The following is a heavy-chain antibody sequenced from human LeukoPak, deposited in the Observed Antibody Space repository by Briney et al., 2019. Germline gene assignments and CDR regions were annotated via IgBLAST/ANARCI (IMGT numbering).Heavy chain of an antibody. J-gene: IGHJ4*02. D-gene: IGHD2-21*01. V-gene: IGHV3-33*01. CDR3: ARGYRDSLSYYLDS. Sequence: PGRSLGLSCATSGYPFSNNGIHWVRQAPGQGLEWVAVIWNDGSKKYYADSVKGRFTISSDSSKSTLYLQLDSLRVEDTAVYYCARGYRDSLSYYLDSWGQGTLVTVSS. CDR1: GYPFSNNG. CDR2: IWNDGSKK.